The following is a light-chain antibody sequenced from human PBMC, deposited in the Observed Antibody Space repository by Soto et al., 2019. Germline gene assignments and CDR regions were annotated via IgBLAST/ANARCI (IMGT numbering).Light chain of an antibody. J-gene: IGKJ1*01. V-gene: IGKV3-20*01. CDR1: QSIGGNF. Sequence: VLTQSPGTLSLSPGDGATLSCSASQSIGGNFLAWYQQRRGQAPRLLIHGASNRATGIPDRFSGSGSGTDFTLTITRLEPEDFAVYYCQQYGSSRWTFGQGTKVDIK. CDR3: QQYGSSRWT. CDR2: GAS.